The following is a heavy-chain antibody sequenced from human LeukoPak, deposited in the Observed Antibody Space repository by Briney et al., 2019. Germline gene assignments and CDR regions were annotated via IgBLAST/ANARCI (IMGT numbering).Heavy chain of an antibody. J-gene: IGHJ4*02. CDR2: ISGSGST. V-gene: IGHV4-4*07. Sequence: SETLTLTCRVSGDSFSYLYWGWIRQAAGKGLEWIGRISGSGSTDYNASLKSRVTMSVDTSKNQLSLKVISVTAADTAVYYCARGVIAAGGNVGDYWGQGTLVTVSP. CDR3: ARGVIAAGGNVGDY. D-gene: IGHD6-13*01. CDR1: GDSFSYLY.